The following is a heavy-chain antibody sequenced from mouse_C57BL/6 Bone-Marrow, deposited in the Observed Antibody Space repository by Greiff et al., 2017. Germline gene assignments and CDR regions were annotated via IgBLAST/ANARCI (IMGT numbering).Heavy chain of an antibody. CDR1: GYTFTSYW. CDR3: ARSYAMDY. J-gene: IGHJ4*01. V-gene: IGHV1-69*01. Sequence: QVQLQQPGAELVMPGASVKLSCKASGYTFTSYWMHWVKQRPGQGLEWIGEIDPSDSYTNYNQKFKGKSTLTVDKSSSTAYMQRSSLTSEDSAVYYCARSYAMDYWGQGTSVTVSS. CDR2: IDPSDSYT.